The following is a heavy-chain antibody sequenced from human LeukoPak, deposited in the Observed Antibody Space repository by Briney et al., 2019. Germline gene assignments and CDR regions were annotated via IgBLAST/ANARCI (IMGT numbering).Heavy chain of an antibody. CDR2: ISGSGGST. V-gene: IGHV3-23*01. D-gene: IGHD5-12*01. J-gene: IGHJ4*02. CDR1: GFTFSSYA. Sequence: GGSLRLSCAASGFTFSSYAMSWVRQAPGKGLEWVSAISGSGGSTYYADSVKGRFTISRDNSKNTLYLQMNSLRAEDTAVYYCAKDGYSGYDSTLFDYWGQGTLVTVSS. CDR3: AKDGYSGYDSTLFDY.